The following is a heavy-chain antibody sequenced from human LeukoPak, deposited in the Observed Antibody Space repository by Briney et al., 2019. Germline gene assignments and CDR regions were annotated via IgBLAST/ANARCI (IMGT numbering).Heavy chain of an antibody. CDR1: GGSISSYY. V-gene: IGHV4-59*08. CDR3: ARQRGSSGNYFDY. Sequence: SETLSLTCTVSGGSISSYYWSWIRQPPGKGLEWIGCIYYSGSTNYNPSLKSRVTISVDTSKNQFSLKLSSVTAADTAVYYCARQRGSSGNYFDYWGQGTLVTVSS. D-gene: IGHD6-6*01. CDR2: IYYSGST. J-gene: IGHJ4*02.